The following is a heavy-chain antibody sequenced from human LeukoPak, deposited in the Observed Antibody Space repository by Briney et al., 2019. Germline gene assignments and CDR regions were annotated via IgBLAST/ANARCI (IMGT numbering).Heavy chain of an antibody. V-gene: IGHV4-38-2*01. J-gene: IGHJ4*02. CDR2: LYHTGRA. D-gene: IGHD2-2*01. CDR3: ARANDRGGTSPLDY. CDR1: NYYISSGSY. Sequence: RPSETLSQTCGVSNYYISSGSYWTWIRQPPGKGLKWIGSLYHTGRASYSSCLQSGDTISVDTSKHQFSVKLSSVTAADTAVYYCARANDRGGTSPLDYWGQGTLVTVSS.